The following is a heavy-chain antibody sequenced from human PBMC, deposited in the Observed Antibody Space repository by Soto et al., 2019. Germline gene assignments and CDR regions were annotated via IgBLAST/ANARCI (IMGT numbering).Heavy chain of an antibody. Sequence: GGSLRLSCAASGFTFSSYSMNWVRQAPGKGLEWVSSISSSSYIYYADSVKGRFTISRDNAKNSLYLQMNSLRAEDTAVYYCARLDYYYDSSGYYHYFDYWGQGNLVTVSS. CDR2: ISSSSYI. V-gene: IGHV3-21*01. J-gene: IGHJ4*02. D-gene: IGHD3-22*01. CDR1: GFTFSSYS. CDR3: ARLDYYYDSSGYYHYFDY.